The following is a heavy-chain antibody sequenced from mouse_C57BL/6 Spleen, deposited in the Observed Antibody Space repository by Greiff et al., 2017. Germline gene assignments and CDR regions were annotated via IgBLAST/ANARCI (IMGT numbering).Heavy chain of an antibody. CDR2: IRNKANNHAT. D-gene: IGHD1-1*01. CDR1: GFTFSDAW. J-gene: IGHJ4*01. V-gene: IGHV6-6*01. Sequence: EVKLEESGGGLVQPGGSMKLSCAASGFTFSDAWMDWVRQSPEKGLEWVAEIRNKANNHATYYAESVKGRFTISRDDSKSSVYLQMNSLRAEDTGIYYCTRSSITTVVAKAMDYWSQGTSVTVSS. CDR3: TRSSITTVVAKAMDY.